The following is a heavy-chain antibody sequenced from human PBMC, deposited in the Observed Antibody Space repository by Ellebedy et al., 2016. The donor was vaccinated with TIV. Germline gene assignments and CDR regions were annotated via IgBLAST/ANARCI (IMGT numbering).Heavy chain of an antibody. CDR2: IVVGSGNT. V-gene: IGHV1-58*02. J-gene: IGHJ4*02. D-gene: IGHD6-13*01. CDR3: ARRSTGYSLFPEPFDY. Sequence: AASVKVSCKASGFTFTSSAMQWVRQARGQRLEWIGWIVVGSGNTNYAQKFQERVTITRDMSTSTAYMELSSLRSEDTAVYYCARRSTGYSLFPEPFDYWGQGTLVTVSS. CDR1: GFTFTSSA.